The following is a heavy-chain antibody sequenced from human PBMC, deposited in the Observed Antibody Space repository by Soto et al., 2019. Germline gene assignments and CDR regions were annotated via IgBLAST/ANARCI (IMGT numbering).Heavy chain of an antibody. V-gene: IGHV4-39*02. CDR3: AREGVGSGWYTRTDYYYGMDV. D-gene: IGHD6-19*01. CDR2: IYYSGST. Sequence: SETLSLTCTVSGGCINSSSYYWGWIRQPPGKGLEWIGSIYYSGSTYYNPSLKSRVTISVDTSKNQFSLKLSSVTAADTAVYYCAREGVGSGWYTRTDYYYGMDVWGQGTTVTVSS. J-gene: IGHJ6*02. CDR1: GGCINSSSYY.